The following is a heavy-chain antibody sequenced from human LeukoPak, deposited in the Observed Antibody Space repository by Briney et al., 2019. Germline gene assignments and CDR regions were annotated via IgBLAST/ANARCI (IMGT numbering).Heavy chain of an antibody. CDR1: GFTFSSYS. CDR2: ISSSSSYI. J-gene: IGHJ3*02. V-gene: IGHV3-21*04. D-gene: IGHD3-3*01. CDR3: AKETGYGSITISFDAFDI. Sequence: PGGSLRLSCAASGFTFSSYSVNWVRQAPGKGLEWVSSISSSSSYIYYADSVKGRFTISRDNAKNSLYLQMNSLRAEDTAVYYCAKETGYGSITISFDAFDIWGQGTMVTVSS.